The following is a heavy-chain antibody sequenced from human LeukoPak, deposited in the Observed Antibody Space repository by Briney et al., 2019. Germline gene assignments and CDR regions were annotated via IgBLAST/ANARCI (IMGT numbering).Heavy chain of an antibody. Sequence: TGGSLRLSCAASGFTFSNAWMSWVRQAPGKGLEWVGRIKSKTDGGTTDYAAPVKGRFTISRHDSKNTLYLQMNSLKTEDTAVYYCTTTFGVFPFDYWGQGTLVTVSS. CDR3: TTTFGVFPFDY. CDR2: IKSKTDGGTT. J-gene: IGHJ4*02. V-gene: IGHV3-15*01. D-gene: IGHD3-3*01. CDR1: GFTFSNAW.